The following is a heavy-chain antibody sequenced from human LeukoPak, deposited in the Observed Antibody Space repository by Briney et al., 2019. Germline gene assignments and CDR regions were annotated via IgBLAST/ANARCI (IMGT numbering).Heavy chain of an antibody. CDR1: GGSISSGGYS. D-gene: IGHD3-16*01. V-gene: IGHV4-30-4*07. CDR3: ARDKARGVWAFDP. CDR2: IYYSGST. Sequence: PSETLSLTCAVSGGSISSGGYSWSWIRQPPGKGLEWIGYIYYSGSTYYNPSLKSRVTISVDTSKNQFSLKLGSVTAADTAVYYCARDKARGVWAFDPWGQGTLVTVSS. J-gene: IGHJ5*02.